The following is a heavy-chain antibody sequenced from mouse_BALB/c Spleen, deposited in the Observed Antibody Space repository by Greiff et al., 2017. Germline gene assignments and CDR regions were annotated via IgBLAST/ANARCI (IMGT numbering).Heavy chain of an antibody. CDR1: GYTFTDYN. D-gene: IGHD1-1*01. CDR2: IYPYNGGT. J-gene: IGHJ3*01. Sequence: EVQLQQSGPELVKPGASVKISCKASGYTFTDYNMHWVKQSHGKSLEWIGYIYPYNGGTGYNQKFKSKATLTVDNSSSTAYMELRSLTSEDSAVYYCAREGYGSSPWFAYWGQGTLVTVSA. CDR3: AREGYGSSPWFAY. V-gene: IGHV1S29*02.